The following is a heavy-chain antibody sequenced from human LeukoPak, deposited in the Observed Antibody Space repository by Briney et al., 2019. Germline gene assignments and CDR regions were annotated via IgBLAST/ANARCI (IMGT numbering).Heavy chain of an antibody. V-gene: IGHV3-11*04. CDR1: GFTFSDYY. Sequence: GGSLRLSCAASGFTFSDYYMSWIRQAPGKGLEWVSHISSSGSTIYYADSVKGRFTISRDNAKNSLYLQMNSLRAEDTAVYYCARLYSSSWPLDYWGQGTLVTVSS. CDR3: ARLYSSSWPLDY. D-gene: IGHD6-13*01. J-gene: IGHJ4*02. CDR2: ISSSGSTI.